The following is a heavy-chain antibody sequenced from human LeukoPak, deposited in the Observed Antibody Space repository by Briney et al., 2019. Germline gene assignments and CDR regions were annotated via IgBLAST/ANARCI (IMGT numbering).Heavy chain of an antibody. V-gene: IGHV3-23*01. Sequence: GGSLRLSCAASGFTFSSYAMSWVRQAPGKGLEWVSAISGSGGSTYYADSVKGRFTISRDNAKNTLYLQMNSLRAEDTAVYYCARDPYGGDHENWGQGTLVTVSS. CDR2: ISGSGGST. CDR3: ARDPYGGDHEN. CDR1: GFTFSSYA. J-gene: IGHJ4*02. D-gene: IGHD4-23*01.